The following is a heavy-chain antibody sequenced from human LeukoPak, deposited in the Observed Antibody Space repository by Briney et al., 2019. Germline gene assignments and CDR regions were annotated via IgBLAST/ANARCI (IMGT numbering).Heavy chain of an antibody. CDR1: GVSISSSNSY. Sequence: PSETLSLTCTVSGVSISSSNSYWGWIRQPPGKGLEWIGSIYYSGSTYYNPSLKSRVTISVDTSKNQFSLKLSSVTAADTAVYYCASQAMGNYFDYWGQGTLVTVSS. V-gene: IGHV4-39*01. J-gene: IGHJ4*02. CDR2: IYYSGST. D-gene: IGHD5-18*01. CDR3: ASQAMGNYFDY.